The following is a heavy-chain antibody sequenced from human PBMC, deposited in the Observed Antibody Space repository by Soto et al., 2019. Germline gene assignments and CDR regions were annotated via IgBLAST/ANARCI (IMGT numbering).Heavy chain of an antibody. CDR2: IKTDGSNK. V-gene: IGHV3-30*18. CDR1: GFTFRSYG. Sequence: QVKLVESGVGVVQTGRSLRLSCSASGFTFRSYGIHWVRQAQGKGLGWVAVIKTDGSNKDYSDSVKGRFTVSRDNSKNTLYLQMNNLRPDDTAVYYCANPRSSLEWPPFDPWGRGTLVTVSS. D-gene: IGHD3-3*01. CDR3: ANPRSSLEWPPFDP. J-gene: IGHJ5*02.